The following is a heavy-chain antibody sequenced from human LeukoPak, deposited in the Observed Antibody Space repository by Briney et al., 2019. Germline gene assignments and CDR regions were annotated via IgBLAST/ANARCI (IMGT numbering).Heavy chain of an antibody. CDR3: AGLYYYGSGSHYNARFQH. D-gene: IGHD3-10*01. J-gene: IGHJ1*01. CDR2: MYPGDSDT. V-gene: IGHV5-51*01. CDR1: GYSFTSYW. Sequence: GESLKISCKGSGYSFTSYWIGWVRQMPGKGLEWMGIMYPGDSDTRYSPSFQGQVTISADKSISTAYLQWSSLKASDTAMYYCAGLYYYGSGSHYNARFQHWGQGTLVTVSS.